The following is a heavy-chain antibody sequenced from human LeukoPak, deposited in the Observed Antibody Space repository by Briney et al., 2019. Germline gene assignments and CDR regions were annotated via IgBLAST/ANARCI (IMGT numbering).Heavy chain of an antibody. J-gene: IGHJ3*01. CDR2: IWYDGSDK. CDR1: GFAFSSYG. Sequence: GRSLRLSCAASGFAFSSYGMHWVRQAPGKGLEWVALIWYDGSDKYYTDSVKGRFTISRDNAKNSLSLQMNSLRAEDTAVYYCARDQGYCTSASCRGDALDVWGQGSMISVSS. V-gene: IGHV3-33*01. D-gene: IGHD2-2*01. CDR3: ARDQGYCTSASCRGDALDV.